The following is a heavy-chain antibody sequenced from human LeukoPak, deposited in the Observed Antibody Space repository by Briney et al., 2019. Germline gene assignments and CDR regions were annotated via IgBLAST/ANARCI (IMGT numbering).Heavy chain of an antibody. D-gene: IGHD4-17*01. J-gene: IGHJ2*01. CDR3: ARLCNGDYEGYWYFDL. Sequence: SETLSLTCTVSGYSISSGYYWGWIRQPPGKGLEWIGSIYHSGSTYYNPSLKSRVTISVDTSKNQFSLKLSSVTAADTAVYYCARLCNGDYEGYWYFDLWGRGTLVTVSS. V-gene: IGHV4-38-2*02. CDR2: IYHSGST. CDR1: GYSISSGYY.